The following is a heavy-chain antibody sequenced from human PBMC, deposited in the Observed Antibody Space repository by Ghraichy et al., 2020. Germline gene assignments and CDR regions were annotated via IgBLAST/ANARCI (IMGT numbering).Heavy chain of an antibody. V-gene: IGHV3-30-3*01. D-gene: IGHD6-25*01. Sequence: GGSLRLSCAASGLTFSSYAMHWVRQAPGKGLEGVAVISYDGSNKYYQDSVKGRFTISRDNSKNTLDLQMNSQRAEDTAVYYCARDRASSEYYYCDGMNVWGQVTPVTVSS. CDR2: ISYDGSNK. CDR1: GLTFSSYA. J-gene: IGHJ6*02. CDR3: ARDRASSEYYYCDGMNV.